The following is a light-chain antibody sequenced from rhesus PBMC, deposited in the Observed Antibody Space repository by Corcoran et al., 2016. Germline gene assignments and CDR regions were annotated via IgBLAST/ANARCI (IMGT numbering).Light chain of an antibody. J-gene: IGKJ2*01. Sequence: DIQMTQSPSSLFASVGDRVTIACRASQAINIYLMWYQQKPGKAPKLLIFDASALQSGVPSRFSGSGSGTDFSLTISSLQPEDVATYFCLQYNSDLYSFGQGTKVELK. CDR3: LQYNSDLYS. V-gene: IGKV1-43*02. CDR1: QAINIY. CDR2: DAS.